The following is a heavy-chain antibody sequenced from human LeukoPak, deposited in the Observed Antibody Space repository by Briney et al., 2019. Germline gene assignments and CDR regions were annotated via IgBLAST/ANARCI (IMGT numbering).Heavy chain of an antibody. CDR1: GGSISSYY. CDR3: ARADYSSSWLFDY. CDR2: IYYSGST. Sequence: SETLSLTCTVSGGSISSYYWSWIRQPPGKGLEWIGYIYYSGSTNYNPSLKSRVTISVDTSKNQFSLKLSSVTAADTAVYYCARADYSSSWLFDYWGQGTLVTVSS. V-gene: IGHV4-59*12. J-gene: IGHJ4*02. D-gene: IGHD6-13*01.